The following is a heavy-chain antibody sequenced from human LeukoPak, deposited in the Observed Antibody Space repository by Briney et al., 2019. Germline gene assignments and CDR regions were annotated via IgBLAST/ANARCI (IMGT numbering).Heavy chain of an antibody. CDR1: GLTRSHNY. CDR3: IVFGDSNH. CDR2: IHTSGDT. V-gene: IGHV3-53*01. Sequence: GGSLRLSCAASGLTRSHNYVSWVRQAPGKGLEWVSAIHTSGDTCYADSVKGRFTISRDTSKNTLYLQINSLRVEDTAVYYCIVFGDSNHWGQGTLVTVSS. J-gene: IGHJ5*02. D-gene: IGHD4-17*01.